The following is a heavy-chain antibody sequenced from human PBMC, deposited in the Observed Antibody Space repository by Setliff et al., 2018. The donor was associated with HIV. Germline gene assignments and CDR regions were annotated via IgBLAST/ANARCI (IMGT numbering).Heavy chain of an antibody. V-gene: IGHV1-18*01. J-gene: IGHJ4*02. D-gene: IGHD3-22*01. Sequence: ASVKVSCKASGYTFTSYGISWVRQAPGQGLEWMGWISPATDKTNYAQKLQGRLTMTTDTSISTAYMELSRLRSDDTAVYYCARGRQSHYYDSSGYYLYYFDYWGQGTLVTVSS. CDR3: ARGRQSHYYDSSGYYLYYFDY. CDR2: ISPATDKT. CDR1: GYTFTSYG.